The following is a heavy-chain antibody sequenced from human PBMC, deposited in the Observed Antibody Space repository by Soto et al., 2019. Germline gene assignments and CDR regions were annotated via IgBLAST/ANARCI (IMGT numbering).Heavy chain of an antibody. D-gene: IGHD5-18*01. CDR2: ISYTVDA. CDR1: AGSISRYY. V-gene: IGHV4-59*01. J-gene: IGHJ4*02. Sequence: HVQLQESGPGLVKPSEPLSLTCSVSAGSISRYYWGWVRQSPGEGLEWIAHISYTVDASYNPSLKSRVAISLDTSKNQIALSLMSVTAADTAVYYCVGSLMSRAMESFDYWGQGTLVTVTS. CDR3: VGSLMSRAMESFDY.